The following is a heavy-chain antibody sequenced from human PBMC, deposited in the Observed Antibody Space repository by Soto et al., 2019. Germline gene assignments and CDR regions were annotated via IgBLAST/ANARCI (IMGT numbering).Heavy chain of an antibody. J-gene: IGHJ4*02. Sequence: VGSLRLSCAASGFTFSSYGMHWVRQAPGKGLEWVAVISYDGSNKYYADSVKGRFTISRDNSKNTLYLQMNRLRAEDTAVYYCAKENLWPIGELEPEPYYFDYWGQGTLVTVSS. D-gene: IGHD1-1*01. CDR1: GFTFSSYG. CDR3: AKENLWPIGELEPEPYYFDY. V-gene: IGHV3-30*18. CDR2: ISYDGSNK.